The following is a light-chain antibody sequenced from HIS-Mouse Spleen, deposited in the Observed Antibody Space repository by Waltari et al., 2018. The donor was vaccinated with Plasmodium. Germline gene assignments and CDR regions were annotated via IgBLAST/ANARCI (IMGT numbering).Light chain of an antibody. CDR2: KDS. V-gene: IGLV3-25*03. CDR1: ALPKQY. Sequence: SYELTQPPSASVSPGQTARITCSGDALPKQYAYWYQQKPGQAPVQVIYKDSERPSGIPERFSGSSSGTTVTLTISGVQAEDEADYYCQSADSSGTYWVFGGGTKLTVL. CDR3: QSADSSGTYWV. J-gene: IGLJ3*02.